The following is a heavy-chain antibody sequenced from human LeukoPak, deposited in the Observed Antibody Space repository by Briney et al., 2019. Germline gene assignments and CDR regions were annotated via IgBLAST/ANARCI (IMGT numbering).Heavy chain of an antibody. J-gene: IGHJ6*03. Sequence: GGSLRLSCAASGFTCSSYGMHWVRQAPGKGLEWVAFIRYDGSNKYYADSVKGRFTISRDNSKNTLYLQINSLRAEDTAVYYCAKDRRGDYYYYMDVWGKGTTVTVSS. CDR1: GFTCSSYG. CDR2: IRYDGSNK. V-gene: IGHV3-30*02. CDR3: AKDRRGDYYYYMDV. D-gene: IGHD3-16*01.